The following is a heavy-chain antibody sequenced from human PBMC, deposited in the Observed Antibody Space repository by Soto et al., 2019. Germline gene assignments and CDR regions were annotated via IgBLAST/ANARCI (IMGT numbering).Heavy chain of an antibody. Sequence: QLQLQESGPGLVKPSETLSLTCTVSGGSISSSSYYWGWIRQPPGKGLEWIGSIYYSGSTYYNPSLKSRVTISVDTSKNQFSLKLSSVTAADTAVYYCARRSPWFGELLYSLHGFDPWGQGTLVTVSS. CDR1: GGSISSSSYY. CDR3: ARRSPWFGELLYSLHGFDP. CDR2: IYYSGST. J-gene: IGHJ5*02. D-gene: IGHD3-10*01. V-gene: IGHV4-39*01.